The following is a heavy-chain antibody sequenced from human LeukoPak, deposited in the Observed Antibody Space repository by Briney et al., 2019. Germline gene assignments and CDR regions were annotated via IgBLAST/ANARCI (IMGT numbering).Heavy chain of an antibody. D-gene: IGHD3-10*01. Sequence: SETLSLTCTVSGGSISSYYWSWIRQPPGKGLEWIGYIYDSGSTNYNPSLKSRVTISVDTSKNQFSLKLSSVTAADTAVYYCASNPLLLWFGELRGERSVFDYWGQGTLVTVSS. CDR2: IYDSGST. J-gene: IGHJ4*02. CDR3: ASNPLLLWFGELRGERSVFDY. CDR1: GGSISSYY. V-gene: IGHV4-59*08.